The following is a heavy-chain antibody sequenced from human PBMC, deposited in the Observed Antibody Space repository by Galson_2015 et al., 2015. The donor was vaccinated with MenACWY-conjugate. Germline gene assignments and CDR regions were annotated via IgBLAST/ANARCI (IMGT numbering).Heavy chain of an antibody. CDR1: GFSLSTAGMC. D-gene: IGHD3-3*01. Sequence: PALVKPTQTLTLTCSFSGFSLSTAGMCVSWIRQTPGKALEWLARIDWDDAKYYSTSLKTRLSISKNTSKNQVVLTLTNMDPVDTATYYCARIRRDFWSGDALYYYYYMDVWGKGTTVTVSS. CDR3: ARIRRDFWSGDALYYYYYMDV. V-gene: IGHV2-70*11. J-gene: IGHJ6*03. CDR2: IDWDDAK.